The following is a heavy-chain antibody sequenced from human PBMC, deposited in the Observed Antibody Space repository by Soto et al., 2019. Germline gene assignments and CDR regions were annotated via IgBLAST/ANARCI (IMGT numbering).Heavy chain of an antibody. V-gene: IGHV3-21*01. CDR1: GFTFSSYS. CDR3: AREKYYYDSSGYQGAFDI. Sequence: GSLRLSCAASGFTFSSYSMNWVRQAPGKGLEWVSSISSSSSYIYYADSAKGRFTISRDNAKNSLYLQMNSLRAEDTAVYYCAREKYYYDSSGYQGAFDIWGQGTMVTVS. D-gene: IGHD3-22*01. CDR2: ISSSSSYI. J-gene: IGHJ3*02.